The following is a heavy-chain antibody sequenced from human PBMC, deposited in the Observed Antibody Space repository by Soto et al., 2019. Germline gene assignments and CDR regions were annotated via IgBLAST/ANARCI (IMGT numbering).Heavy chain of an antibody. CDR1: GFTFSNFE. CDR2: INTAGSTK. CDR3: ARAECSSPDCLTAYYSYGLDV. V-gene: IGHV3-48*03. Sequence: GGSLRLSCAASGFTFSNFEMHWVRQAPGKGLEWVSYINTAGSTKYYAESVKGRFTISRDNARNSLFLQMNSLRAEDTAVYYCARAECSSPDCLTAYYSYGLDVWGQGSTVTVSS. D-gene: IGHD3-9*01. J-gene: IGHJ6*02.